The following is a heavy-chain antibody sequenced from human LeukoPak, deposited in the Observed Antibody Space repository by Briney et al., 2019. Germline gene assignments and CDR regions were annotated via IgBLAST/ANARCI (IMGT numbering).Heavy chain of an antibody. CDR3: ARVDRYNWNDGEIEYNWFDP. CDR2: IIPIFGTA. D-gene: IGHD1-1*01. V-gene: IGHV1-69*13. CDR1: GYTSTSYA. Sequence: SVKVSCKASGYTSTSYAMNWVRQAPGQGLEWMGGIIPIFGTANYAQKFQGRVTITADESTSTAYMELSSLRSEDTAVYYCARVDRYNWNDGEIEYNWFDPWGQGTLVTVSS. J-gene: IGHJ5*02.